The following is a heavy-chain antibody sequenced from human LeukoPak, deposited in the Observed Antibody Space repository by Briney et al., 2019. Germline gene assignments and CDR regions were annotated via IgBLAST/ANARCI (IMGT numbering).Heavy chain of an antibody. Sequence: KPGGSLRLSCAASGFTFSDYYMSWIRQAPGKGLEWVSYISSRSSYTKYADSVEGRLTISRDNAKNSLYLQMNSLRAEDTAVYYCARVLSSSWGAYYYGMDVWGQGTTVTVSS. J-gene: IGHJ6*02. CDR2: ISSRSSYT. CDR3: ARVLSSSWGAYYYGMDV. CDR1: GFTFSDYY. V-gene: IGHV3-11*06. D-gene: IGHD6-13*01.